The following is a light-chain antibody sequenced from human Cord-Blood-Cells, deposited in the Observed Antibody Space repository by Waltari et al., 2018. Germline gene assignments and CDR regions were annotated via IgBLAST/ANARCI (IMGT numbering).Light chain of an antibody. CDR3: SSYTSSSTWV. CDR1: SSDVGGYNY. CDR2: DVS. Sequence: QSALTQPASVSGSPGQSITISCTGTSSDVGGYNYVSWYQQHPGKAPKLMIYDVSNRPSRVSNRFSGSKSGNTASLAISGLQADDEAEYYCSSYTSSSTWVFGGGTKLTVL. V-gene: IGLV2-14*01. J-gene: IGLJ3*02.